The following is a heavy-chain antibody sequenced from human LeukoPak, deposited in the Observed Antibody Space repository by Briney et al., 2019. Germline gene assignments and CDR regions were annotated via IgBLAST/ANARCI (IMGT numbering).Heavy chain of an antibody. CDR1: GGYISSYY. CDR2: IYTSGST. Sequence: PSETLSLTCTVSGGYISSYYWSWIRQPAGKGLEWIGRIYTSGSTNYNPSLKSRVTMSVDTSKNQFSLKLSSVTAADTAVYYCARDIRYFDWLPPYYFDYWGQGTLVTVSS. CDR3: ARDIRYFDWLPPYYFDY. J-gene: IGHJ4*02. D-gene: IGHD3-9*01. V-gene: IGHV4-4*07.